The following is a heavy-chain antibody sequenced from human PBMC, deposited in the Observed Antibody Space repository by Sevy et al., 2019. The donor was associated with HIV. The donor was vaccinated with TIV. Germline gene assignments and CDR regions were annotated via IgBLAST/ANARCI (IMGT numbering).Heavy chain of an antibody. D-gene: IGHD1-26*01. V-gene: IGHV3-9*01. Sequence: GGSLRLSCAASGFTFDDYGMHWVRQAPGKGLEWVSGISWNSGRIDYADSVKGRITISRDNAKNSLYLQMNSLRAEDTALYYCAKDMRASGSHASVNYWGQGTLVTVSS. CDR1: GFTFDDYG. J-gene: IGHJ4*02. CDR3: AKDMRASGSHASVNY. CDR2: ISWNSGRI.